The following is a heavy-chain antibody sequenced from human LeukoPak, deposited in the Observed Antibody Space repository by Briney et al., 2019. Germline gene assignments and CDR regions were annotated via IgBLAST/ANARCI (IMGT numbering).Heavy chain of an antibody. Sequence: ASLKVSSKPSGYTFTIYGVSWVRQAPGQRLEWMGWISTYNYNTYFAQKFRGRVTLTKDTSTSTVYMELRNLRSDDSAIYYCARQVDTTMALPDYWGQGTLVTVSS. V-gene: IGHV1-18*01. D-gene: IGHD5-18*01. J-gene: IGHJ4*02. CDR2: ISTYNYNT. CDR3: ARQVDTTMALPDY. CDR1: GYTFTIYG.